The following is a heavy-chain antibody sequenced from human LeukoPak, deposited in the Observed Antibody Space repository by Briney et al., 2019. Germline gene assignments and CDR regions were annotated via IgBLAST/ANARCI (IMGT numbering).Heavy chain of an antibody. D-gene: IGHD2-2*01. CDR1: GDSFSSNSVT. CDR2: TYYRSTWYN. J-gene: IGHJ5*02. Sequence: SQTLSLTCAISGDSFSSNSVTWNWIRQSPSRGLQWLGRTYYRSTWYNDYAVSVRGRITVNPDTSKNQFSLHLNSVTPEDTAVYYCARRLTQYDCFDPWGQGILVTVSS. V-gene: IGHV6-1*01. CDR3: ARRLTQYDCFDP.